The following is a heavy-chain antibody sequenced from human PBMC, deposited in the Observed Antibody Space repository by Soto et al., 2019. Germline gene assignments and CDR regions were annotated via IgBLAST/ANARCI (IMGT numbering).Heavy chain of an antibody. J-gene: IGHJ5*02. V-gene: IGHV5-51*01. CDR2: IDPDDSET. CDR1: GYSFSTFL. Sequence: PVDSLKISCQCYGYSFSTFLIFFVLQMPGKGLECMWIIDPDDSETTYSPSFQCLVTMSVDKSIRTAYLQWSSLKASDTATYYCERTYCNSSGCENWLETWGQGTLV. CDR3: ERTYCNSSGCENWLET. D-gene: IGHD3-22*01.